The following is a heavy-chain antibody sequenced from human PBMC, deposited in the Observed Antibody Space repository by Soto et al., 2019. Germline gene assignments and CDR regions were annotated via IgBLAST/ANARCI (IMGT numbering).Heavy chain of an antibody. CDR3: ARGYSGYEPVDY. CDR2: INHSGST. V-gene: IGHV4-34*01. CDR1: GGSFSGYY. J-gene: IGHJ4*02. D-gene: IGHD5-12*01. Sequence: SETLSLTCAVYGGSFSGYYWSWIRQPPGKGLEWIGEINHSGSTNYNPSLRSRVTISVDTSKNQFSLKLSSVSAADTAVYYCARGYSGYEPVDYWGQGSLVTVSS.